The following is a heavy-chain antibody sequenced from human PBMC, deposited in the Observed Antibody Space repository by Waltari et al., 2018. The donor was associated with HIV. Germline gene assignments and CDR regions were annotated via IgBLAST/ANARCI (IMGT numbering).Heavy chain of an antibody. CDR1: GFIFSDSY. Sequence: QVQLVESGGGLVKPGGSLRLSFAASGFIFSDSYITLSRQAPGKGLEWVSYLSNSGGTIYYADSVKGRFTISRDNAKNSLYLQMNSLRAEDTAVYYCASLLRLYGMDVWGQGTTVTVSS. D-gene: IGHD3-10*01. CDR2: LSNSGGTI. V-gene: IGHV3-11*01. J-gene: IGHJ6*02. CDR3: ASLLRLYGMDV.